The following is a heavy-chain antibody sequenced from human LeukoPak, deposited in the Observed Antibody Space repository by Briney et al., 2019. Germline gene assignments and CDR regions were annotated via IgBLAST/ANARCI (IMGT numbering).Heavy chain of an antibody. J-gene: IGHJ6*02. CDR2: IIPILGIA. D-gene: IGHD3-3*01. V-gene: IGHV1-69*04. CDR1: GGTFSSYA. Sequence: GASVKVSCKASGGTFSSYAISWVRQAPGQGLEWMGRIIPILGIANYAQKLQGRVTMTTDTSTSTAYMELRSLRSDDTAVYYCARSFTIFGVVIGPYYYYGMDVWGQGTTVTVSS. CDR3: ARSFTIFGVVIGPYYYYGMDV.